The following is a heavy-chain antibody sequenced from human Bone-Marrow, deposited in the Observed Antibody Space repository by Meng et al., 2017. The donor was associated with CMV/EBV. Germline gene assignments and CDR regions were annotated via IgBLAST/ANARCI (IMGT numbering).Heavy chain of an antibody. V-gene: IGHV3-7*01. CDR3: ARVTAGSSSISGDWFDP. D-gene: IGHD6-6*01. CDR2: IKQDGSEK. CDR1: GFTFSSYW. Sequence: ETLSLTCAASGFTFSSYWMSWVRQAPGKGLEWVANIKQDGSEKYYVDSVKGRFTISRDNAKNSLYLQMNSLRAEDTAVYYCARVTAGSSSISGDWFDPWGQGTLVTVSS. J-gene: IGHJ5*02.